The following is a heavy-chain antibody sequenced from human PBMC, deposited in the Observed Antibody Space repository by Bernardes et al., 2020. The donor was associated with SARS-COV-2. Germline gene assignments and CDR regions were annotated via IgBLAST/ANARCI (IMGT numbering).Heavy chain of an antibody. CDR3: ARSTIVSGSAYDY. Sequence: GGSLRLSCAASGFIFSTYSMKWVRQAPGKGLEWVSSISNSGSTIFYADSVKGRFTISRDNAKNSVYLQMNSLRAEDTAMYYCARSTIVSGSAYDYWGQGTLVTVSS. J-gene: IGHJ4*02. D-gene: IGHD1-1*01. V-gene: IGHV3-21*04. CDR1: GFIFSTYS. CDR2: ISNSGSTI.